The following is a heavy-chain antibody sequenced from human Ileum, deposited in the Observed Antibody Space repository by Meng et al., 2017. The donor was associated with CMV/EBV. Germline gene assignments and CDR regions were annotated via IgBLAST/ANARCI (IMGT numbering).Heavy chain of an antibody. CDR2: SRNEASSYTT. Sequence: SCAVYGFTCSDHYMDWVSQTPGKGLEWLGRSRNEASSYTTEYAPSVRGRFFISRDVSKNSLDLQMNSLTTEDTAVYYCARAPGHDYWGQGSLVTVSS. CDR3: ARAPGHDY. V-gene: IGHV3-72*01. CDR1: GFTCSDHY. J-gene: IGHJ4*02.